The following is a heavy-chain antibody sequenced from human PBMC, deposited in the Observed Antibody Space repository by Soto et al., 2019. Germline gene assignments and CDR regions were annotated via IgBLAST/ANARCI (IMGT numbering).Heavy chain of an antibody. CDR2: ISAYNGNT. CDR3: ARGVLRGSSSWNYYYGMDV. J-gene: IGHJ6*02. D-gene: IGHD6-13*01. CDR1: GYTFTSYG. Sequence: GASVKVSCKASGYTFTSYGISWVRQAPGQGLEWMGWISAYNGNTNYAQKLQGRVTMTTDTSTSTAYMELRSLRSDDTAVYYCARGVLRGSSSWNYYYGMDVWGQGTTVTVSS. V-gene: IGHV1-18*01.